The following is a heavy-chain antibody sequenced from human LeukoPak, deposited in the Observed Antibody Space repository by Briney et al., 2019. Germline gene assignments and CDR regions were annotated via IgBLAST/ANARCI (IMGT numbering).Heavy chain of an antibody. D-gene: IGHD1-26*01. CDR2: IRTKAYGGTT. V-gene: IGHV3-49*04. CDR1: GFTFGDYA. CDR3: AREISGSYYDFDY. J-gene: IGHJ4*02. Sequence: PGRSLRLSCTASGFTFGDYAMSWVRQAPGKGLEWVGFIRTKAYGGTTEYAASVKGRFTISRDDSKSIVYLQMNSLKTEDTAVYYCAREISGSYYDFDYWGQGTLVTVSS.